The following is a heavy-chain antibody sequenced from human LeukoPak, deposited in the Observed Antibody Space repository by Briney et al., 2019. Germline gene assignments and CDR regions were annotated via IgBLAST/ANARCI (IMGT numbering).Heavy chain of an antibody. Sequence: GGSLRLSCAASGFTFSTYSMNWVRQAPGKGLEWVSSISSSSTYIYYADSVKGRFTMSRDNAKNSLFLQMNSLRAEDTAVYYCARFALKTPPTDWGQGTLVTVSS. CDR3: ARFALKTPPTD. CDR2: ISSSSTYI. J-gene: IGHJ4*02. CDR1: GFTFSTYS. V-gene: IGHV3-21*01.